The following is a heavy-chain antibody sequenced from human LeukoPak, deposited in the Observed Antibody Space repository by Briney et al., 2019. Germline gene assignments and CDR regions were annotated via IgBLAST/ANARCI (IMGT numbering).Heavy chain of an antibody. CDR2: MNPNSGNT. J-gene: IGHJ4*02. Sequence: ASVKVSCKASGYTFTSYDINWVRQAAGQGVEWMGWMNPNSGNTVYAQKFQGRVTMTRNTSISTAYMGLSSLRSEDTAVYYCARGSVDDYVWGSYRYPFDYWGQGALVTVSS. D-gene: IGHD3-16*02. CDR1: GYTFTSYD. V-gene: IGHV1-8*01. CDR3: ARGSVDDYVWGSYRYPFDY.